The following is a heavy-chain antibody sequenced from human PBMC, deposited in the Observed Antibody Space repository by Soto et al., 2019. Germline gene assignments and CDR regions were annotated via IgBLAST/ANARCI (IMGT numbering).Heavy chain of an antibody. J-gene: IGHJ4*02. CDR1: GYTYSDYG. D-gene: IGHD4-17*01. V-gene: IGHV1-18*01. CDR2: IGAYNGNT. Sequence: QVQLVQSGGEVKKSGASVKVSCKASGYTYSDYGISWVRQAPGQGLEWMGWIGAYNGNTNYAENLQDRVTLTTDTCTSTAYMELRNLRSDDTAVYFCARAGAEVTTHFDSWGQGSLVTVSS. CDR3: ARAGAEVTTHFDS.